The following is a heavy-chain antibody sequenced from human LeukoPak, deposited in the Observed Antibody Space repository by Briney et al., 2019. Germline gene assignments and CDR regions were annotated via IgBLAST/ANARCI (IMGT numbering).Heavy chain of an antibody. J-gene: IGHJ4*03. CDR1: GFTFSAYS. CDR2: ISSTSSFI. D-gene: IGHD2-15*01. CDR3: ATPRTYYCSETSCYFDH. Sequence: GGSLRLSRAASGFTFSAYSIHWVRQAPGKGLEWVSSISSTSSFIFYADSVKGRFTISRDNADNSLYLQMNSLRAEDTAVYYCATPRTYYCSETSCYFDHWGQGTLVTVSS. V-gene: IGHV3-21*01.